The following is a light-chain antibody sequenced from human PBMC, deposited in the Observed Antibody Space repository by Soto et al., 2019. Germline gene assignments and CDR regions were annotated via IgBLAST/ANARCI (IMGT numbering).Light chain of an antibody. CDR1: SSDVGGYNY. V-gene: IGLV2-14*01. CDR2: QVY. CDR3: SSYTRTTTFVV. J-gene: IGLJ3*02. Sequence: QSALTQPASVSGSLGQWITISCTGTSSDVGGYNYVSWYQHHPGKAPKLIIYQVYSRPSGVSNRYSGSKFGNTASLTISGLQAEDAADYYCSSYTRTTTFVVFGGGTKLTVL.